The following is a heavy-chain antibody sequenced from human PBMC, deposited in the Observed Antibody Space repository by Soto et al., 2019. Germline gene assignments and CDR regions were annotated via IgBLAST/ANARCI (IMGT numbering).Heavy chain of an antibody. V-gene: IGHV3-23*01. Sequence: EVQLLESGGGLVQPGGSLRLSCAASGFTFSSYAMRWVRQAPGKGLEWVSAISGSGGSTYYADSVKGRFTISRDNSKHTLYLKMTSLRAEDTAVYYCARRGSGSYYDYWGQGTLVIVSS. CDR3: ARRGSGSYYDY. CDR1: GFTFSSYA. D-gene: IGHD1-26*01. CDR2: ISGSGGST. J-gene: IGHJ4*02.